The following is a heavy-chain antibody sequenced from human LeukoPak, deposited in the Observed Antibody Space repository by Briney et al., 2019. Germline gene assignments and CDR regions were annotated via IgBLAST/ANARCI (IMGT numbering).Heavy chain of an antibody. CDR2: INHSGST. J-gene: IGHJ4*02. CDR1: GGSFSGYY. D-gene: IGHD3-10*01. CDR3: ASPRITMARSFDY. V-gene: IGHV4-34*01. Sequence: SETLSLTCAVYGGSFSGYYWSWIRQPPGKGLEWIGEINHSGSTNYNPSLKSRATISVDTSKNQFSLKLSSVTAADTAVYYCASPRITMARSFDYWGQGTLVTVSS.